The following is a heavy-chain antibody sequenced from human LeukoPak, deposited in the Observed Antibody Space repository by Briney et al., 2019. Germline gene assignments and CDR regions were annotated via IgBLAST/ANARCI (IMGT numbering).Heavy chain of an antibody. V-gene: IGHV1-2*02. CDR1: GYTFTVYY. Sequence: ASVTVSFKASGYTFTVYYKHWVRQAPGQGLEWMGWINPNSGGTNYAQKFQGRVTMTRDTSISTAYMELSRLRSDDTAVYYCARAPQLERPDFDYWGQGTLVTVSS. CDR2: INPNSGGT. J-gene: IGHJ4*02. D-gene: IGHD1-1*01. CDR3: ARAPQLERPDFDY.